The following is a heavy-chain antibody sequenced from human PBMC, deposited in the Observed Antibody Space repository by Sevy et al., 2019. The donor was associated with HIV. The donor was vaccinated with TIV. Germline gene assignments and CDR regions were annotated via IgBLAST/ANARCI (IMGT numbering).Heavy chain of an antibody. CDR2: INHSGST. CDR3: ARTTTMTTSALDY. D-gene: IGHD4-17*01. CDR1: GGSFSGYY. Sequence: SETLSLTCAVYGGSFSGYYWSWIRQPPGKGLEWIGEINHSGSTNYNPSLKSRVVISLDTSKNHFSVKLSSVTAADTAVYYCARTTTMTTSALDYWGQGTLVTDSS. V-gene: IGHV4-34*01. J-gene: IGHJ4*02.